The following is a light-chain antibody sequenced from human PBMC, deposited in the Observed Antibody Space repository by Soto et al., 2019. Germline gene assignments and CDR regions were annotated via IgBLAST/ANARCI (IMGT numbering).Light chain of an antibody. J-gene: IGKJ4*01. CDR1: QDIGSH. Sequence: IQLTQSPSFLSASVGDTVTITCRASQDIGSHLAWYQQKPGTVPNLLIYVASTLQSGVPSRFSGSGSGTEFTLTINSLQPEDFATYCCQQFGSYPLTFGGGTEVEIK. V-gene: IGKV1-9*01. CDR3: QQFGSYPLT. CDR2: VAS.